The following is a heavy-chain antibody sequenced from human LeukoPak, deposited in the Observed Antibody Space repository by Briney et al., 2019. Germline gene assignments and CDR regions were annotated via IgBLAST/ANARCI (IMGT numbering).Heavy chain of an antibody. V-gene: IGHV1-46*01. CDR1: GYSLTRYY. D-gene: IGHD3-22*01. CDR2: MNPSGTST. Sequence: EASVKVSCKASGYSLTRYYMHWVRQAPGQGLEWMGIMNPSGTSTNYAQKFQGRVIMTGDTSTSTVYMELRSLRSDDTAVYYCARALYYYDSRSYDDFDCWGQGTLVTVSS. CDR3: ARALYYYDSRSYDDFDC. J-gene: IGHJ4*02.